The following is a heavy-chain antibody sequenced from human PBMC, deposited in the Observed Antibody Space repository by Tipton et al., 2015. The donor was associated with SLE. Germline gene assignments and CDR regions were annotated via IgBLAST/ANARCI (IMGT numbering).Heavy chain of an antibody. D-gene: IGHD1-26*01. J-gene: IGHJ4*02. CDR3: ARHGGSYSFDY. CDR2: ITDSGST. CDR1: GGSIFTYY. V-gene: IGHV4-59*08. Sequence: TLSLTCTVSGGSIFTYYWSWIRQPPGEGLEWIGYITDSGSTIYNPSLKSRLTMSIDTSKNQVSLRLGFVTAADTAVYYCARHGGSYSFDYWGQGILVTVSS.